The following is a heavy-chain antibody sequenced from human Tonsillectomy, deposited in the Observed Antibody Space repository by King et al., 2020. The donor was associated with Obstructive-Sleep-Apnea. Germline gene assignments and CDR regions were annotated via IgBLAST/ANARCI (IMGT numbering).Heavy chain of an antibody. D-gene: IGHD4-17*01. CDR2: IYYSGST. V-gene: IGHV4-30-4*07. CDR1: GGSISSGAYS. J-gene: IGHJ4*02. Sequence: QLQESGPGLVKPSQTLSLTCAVSGGSISSGAYSWSWIRQPPGKGLGWIGYIYYSGSTYYNPSLKSRVTISVNTSKNQFSLKLSAVTAADTAVYYCARGCDYGDYRTAVGADYWGQGTLVTVSS. CDR3: ARGCDYGDYRTAVGADY.